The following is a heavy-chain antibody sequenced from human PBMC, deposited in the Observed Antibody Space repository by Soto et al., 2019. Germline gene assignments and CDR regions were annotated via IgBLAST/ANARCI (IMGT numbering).Heavy chain of an antibody. D-gene: IGHD3-22*01. CDR1: GGSFSGYY. CDR3: ARGQGHYYDSSGYYRH. Sequence: QVQLQQWGAGLLKPSETLSLTCAVYGGSFSGYYWSWIRQPPGKGLEWIGEINHSGSTNYNPSLKSRVTISVDTSKNQFSLKLSSVTAADTAVYYCARGQGHYYDSSGYYRHWGQGTLVTVSS. J-gene: IGHJ4*02. CDR2: INHSGST. V-gene: IGHV4-34*01.